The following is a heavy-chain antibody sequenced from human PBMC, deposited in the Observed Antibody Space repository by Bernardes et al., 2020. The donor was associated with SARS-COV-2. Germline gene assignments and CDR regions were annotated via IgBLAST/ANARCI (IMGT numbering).Heavy chain of an antibody. V-gene: IGHV4-61*02. CDR3: ARGLGYCSSTSCSPHWYFDL. Sequence: SETLSLTCTVSGGSISSGSYYWSWIRQPAGKGLEWIGRIYTSGSTNYNPSLKSRVTISVDTSKNQFSLKLSSVTAADTAVYYCARGLGYCSSTSCSPHWYFDLWGRGTLVTVSS. J-gene: IGHJ2*01. CDR1: GGSISSGSYY. CDR2: IYTSGST. D-gene: IGHD2-2*01.